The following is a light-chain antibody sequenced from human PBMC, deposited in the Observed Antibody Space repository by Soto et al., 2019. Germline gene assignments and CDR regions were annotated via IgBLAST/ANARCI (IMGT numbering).Light chain of an antibody. CDR3: QQRSNWPYT. Sequence: EIVLTKSPATLSLSPCERATLSCSASQRVSSYLACYQQKPGQAPRLLIYDASNRATGIPARFSGSGSGTDFTLTISSLEPEDFAVYYCQQRSNWPYTFGQGTKLEIK. V-gene: IGKV3-11*01. J-gene: IGKJ2*01. CDR2: DAS. CDR1: QRVSSY.